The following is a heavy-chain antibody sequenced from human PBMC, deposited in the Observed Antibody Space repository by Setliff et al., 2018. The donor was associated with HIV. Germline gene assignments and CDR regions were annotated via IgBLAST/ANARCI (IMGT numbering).Heavy chain of an antibody. V-gene: IGHV3-7*01. D-gene: IGHD3-16*01. CDR2: IKQDGRDK. CDR1: GFTFSSYW. Sequence: GESLKISCAASGFTFSSYWMNWVRQSPGKGLEWVASIKQDGRDKKYVDSVKGRFTISRDNAMNSLYLQMNNLGAEDTAVYYCARPLMQDWGRVFDFWGQGTLVTVSS. J-gene: IGHJ4*02. CDR3: ARPLMQDWGRVFDF.